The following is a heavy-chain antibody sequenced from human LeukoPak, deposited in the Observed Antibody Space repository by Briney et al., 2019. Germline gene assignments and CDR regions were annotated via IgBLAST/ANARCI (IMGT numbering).Heavy chain of an antibody. V-gene: IGHV3-23*01. Sequence: GGSLRLSCAVSGFSFSSYAMSWVRQAPGKGLEWVSGISGSGGSTYYAESVKGRFTISRDNSKNTLYLQMNSLRADDTAVYYCARRALSYYYYGMDVWGQGSTVTVSS. CDR3: ARRALSYYYYGMDV. CDR1: GFSFSSYA. CDR2: ISGSGGST. D-gene: IGHD3-10*01. J-gene: IGHJ6*02.